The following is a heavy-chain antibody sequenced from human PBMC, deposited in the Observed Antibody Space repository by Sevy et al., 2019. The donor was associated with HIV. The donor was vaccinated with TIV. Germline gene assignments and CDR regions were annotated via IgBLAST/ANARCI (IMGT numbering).Heavy chain of an antibody. Sequence: SETLSLTCTVSGGSVSSGSYYWSWIRQPPGKGLEWIGYIYYSGSTNYDPSLKSRVTISVDTSKNQFSLKLSSVTAADMAVYYCARRGISYAFDIWGQGTMVTVSS. CDR2: IYYSGST. J-gene: IGHJ3*02. CDR3: ARRGISYAFDI. D-gene: IGHD2-21*01. V-gene: IGHV4-61*01. CDR1: GGSVSSGSYY.